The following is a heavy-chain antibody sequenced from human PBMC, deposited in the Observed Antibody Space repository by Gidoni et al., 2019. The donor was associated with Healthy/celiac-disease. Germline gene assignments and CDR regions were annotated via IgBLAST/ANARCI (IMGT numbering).Heavy chain of an antibody. CDR2: IDWDDDK. Sequence: QVTLRESGPALVKPTQTLTLTCTFSGFSLSTSGMCVSWIRQPPGKALEWLALIDWDDDKYYSTSLKTRLTISKDTSKNQVVLTMTNMDPVDTATYYCARIRVTTGFYYYGMDVWGQGTTVTVSS. D-gene: IGHD4-4*01. J-gene: IGHJ6*02. V-gene: IGHV2-70*01. CDR3: ARIRVTTGFYYYGMDV. CDR1: GFSLSTSGMC.